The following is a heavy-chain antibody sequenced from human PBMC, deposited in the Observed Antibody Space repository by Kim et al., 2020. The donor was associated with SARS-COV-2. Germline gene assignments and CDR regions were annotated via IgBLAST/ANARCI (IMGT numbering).Heavy chain of an antibody. D-gene: IGHD7-27*01. CDR2: TYFRSKWST. CDR3: ARQMSGRFDF. V-gene: IGHV6-1*01. CDR1: GDSVSSYTAA. Sequence: SQTLSLTCAVSGDSVSSYTAAWNWIRQSPSRGLEWLGRTYFRSKWSTSYAVSVQSRININADTSTNQFSLQLNSVTPEDTALYYCARQMSGRFDFWGQGTLVTVSS. J-gene: IGHJ4*02.